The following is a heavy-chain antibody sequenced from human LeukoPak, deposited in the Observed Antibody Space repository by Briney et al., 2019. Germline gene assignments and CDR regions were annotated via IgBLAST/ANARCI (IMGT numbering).Heavy chain of an antibody. D-gene: IGHD2-15*01. Sequence: GTSLRLSCAASGFSVSKSVMYWLRQAPGMRLEWVAATSYEGNGTFYAGSVKGRFTMSRDNSNNMVYLQMNSLRHEDTALYYCASEVEALLDHWGQGTLVTVSS. V-gene: IGHV3-30*03. CDR2: TSYEGNGT. J-gene: IGHJ4*02. CDR3: ASEVEALLDH. CDR1: GFSVSKSV.